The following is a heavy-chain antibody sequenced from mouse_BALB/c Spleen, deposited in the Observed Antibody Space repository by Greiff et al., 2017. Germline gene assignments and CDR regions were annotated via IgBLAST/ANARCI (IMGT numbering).Heavy chain of an antibody. CDR2: ISYSGST. Sequence: DVMLVESGPSLVKPSQTLSLTCSASGDSITSGYWNWIRKFPGNKLEYMGYISYSGSTYYNPSLKSRISITRDTSKNQYYLQLNSVTTEDTATYYCARYGGSTMITAAWFAYWGQGTLVTVSA. CDR3: ARYGGSTMITAAWFAY. J-gene: IGHJ3*01. V-gene: IGHV3-8*02. CDR1: GDSITSGY. D-gene: IGHD2-4*01.